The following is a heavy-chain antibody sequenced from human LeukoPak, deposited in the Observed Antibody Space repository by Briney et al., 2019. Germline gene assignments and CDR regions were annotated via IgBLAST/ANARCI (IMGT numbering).Heavy chain of an antibody. CDR1: GGSISRVTYY. CDR3: ARDLSGTGATTLAY. V-gene: IGHV4-61*02. J-gene: IGHJ4*02. D-gene: IGHD1-26*01. CDR2: ISTSGST. Sequence: SQTLSLTCTVSGGSISRVTYYWSCIRQPAGKGPQWIGRISTSGSTHYNPSRESRLTISIDTSKNQFPLKLSSVTPADTAVYYCARDLSGTGATTLAYWGLGTMVTVSS.